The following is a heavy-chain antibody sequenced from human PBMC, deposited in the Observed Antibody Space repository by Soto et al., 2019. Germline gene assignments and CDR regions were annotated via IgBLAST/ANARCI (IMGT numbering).Heavy chain of an antibody. CDR3: ARSRDGYSFYFYYGMDG. J-gene: IGHJ6*02. CDR1: GFTFTSYG. V-gene: IGHV3-30*03. D-gene: IGHD4-4*01. CDR2: ILHDGSAE. Sequence: HPGGSLRVSCAASGFTFTSYGMHWVRQAPGKGLEWMALILHDGSAEYYADSVKGRFTISRDNSKNTLYLQMNSLRAEDTAVYYCARSRDGYSFYFYYGMDGWGQGTTVTVSS.